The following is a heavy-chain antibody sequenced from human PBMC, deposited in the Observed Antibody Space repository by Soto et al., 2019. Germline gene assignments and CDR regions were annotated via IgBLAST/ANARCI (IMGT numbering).Heavy chain of an antibody. CDR1: GFTFSSYA. Sequence: GGSLRLSCAASGFTFSSYAMHWVRQAPGKGLEWVAVISYDGSNKYYADSVKGRFTISRDNSKNTLYLQMNSLRAEDTAVYYCARDLSITMIVVVNWGQGTLVTVSS. CDR2: ISYDGSNK. J-gene: IGHJ4*02. CDR3: ARDLSITMIVVVN. D-gene: IGHD3-22*01. V-gene: IGHV3-30-3*01.